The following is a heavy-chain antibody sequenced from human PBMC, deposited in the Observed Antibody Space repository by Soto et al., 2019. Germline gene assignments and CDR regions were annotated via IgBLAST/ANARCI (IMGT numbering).Heavy chain of an antibody. V-gene: IGHV3-7*05. CDR3: VGSRGWLFDY. Sequence: EVHLVESGGDLVQPGGSLRLSCAASGFTFSAYWMQWVRQAPGKGLEWVAIIKQDGSEKYYVDSVTARFTISRDNAKNSLHLQMSSLRAEDTAMYYCVGSRGWLFDYWGQGTLVTVSS. CDR2: IKQDGSEK. D-gene: IGHD6-19*01. CDR1: GFTFSAYW. J-gene: IGHJ4*02.